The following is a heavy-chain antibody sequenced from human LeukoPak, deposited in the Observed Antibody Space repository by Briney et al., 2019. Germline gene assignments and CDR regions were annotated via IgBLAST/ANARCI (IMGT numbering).Heavy chain of an antibody. CDR2: IYYHGST. Sequence: PSQTLSLNCTVSGGSISSGGYYCSSIRQHLGKGLECIGYIYYHGSTSYNPSLRGRVTISVDTSKNQFSLKLRSVTAADTAVYYCASTRNRAWSGYYTVDYWGQGTLVTVSS. V-gene: IGHV4-30-4*08. CDR3: ASTRNRAWSGYYTVDY. J-gene: IGHJ4*02. CDR1: GGSISSGGYY. D-gene: IGHD3-3*01.